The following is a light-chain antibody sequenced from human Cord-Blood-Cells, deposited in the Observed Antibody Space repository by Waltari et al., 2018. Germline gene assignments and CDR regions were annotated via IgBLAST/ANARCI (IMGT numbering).Light chain of an antibody. CDR3: QQSYSTPYT. CDR2: AAS. Sequence: DIQMTQSPSSLSASVGDRVTITCRASQSISSYLNWYQQKPGKAPKLLIYAASSLQSGVPSRFSGSGSGTDFTLTISSLQPEAFATYYCQQSYSTPYTFCQGTKLEIK. J-gene: IGKJ2*01. V-gene: IGKV1-39*01. CDR1: QSISSY.